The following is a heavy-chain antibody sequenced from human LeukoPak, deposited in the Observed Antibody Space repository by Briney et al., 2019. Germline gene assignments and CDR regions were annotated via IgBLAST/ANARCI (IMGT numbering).Heavy chain of an antibody. J-gene: IGHJ4*02. Sequence: GASVKVSCKASGGTFSSYAVSWVRQPPGQGLEWMGGIIPIFGTANYAQKFQGRVTITADESTSTAYMELSSLRSEDTAVYYCVSGPENFDYWGQGTLVTVSS. V-gene: IGHV1-69*13. CDR2: IIPIFGTA. CDR1: GGTFSSYA. D-gene: IGHD3-10*01. CDR3: VSGPENFDY.